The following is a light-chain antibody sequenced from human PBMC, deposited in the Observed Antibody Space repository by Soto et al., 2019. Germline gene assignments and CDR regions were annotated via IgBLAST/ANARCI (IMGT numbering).Light chain of an antibody. CDR1: SSNIGAGYD. CDR2: RNT. CDR3: QSCDSSLSGSGV. Sequence: QSALTQSPSVSGAPGQRVTISCTGSSSNIGAGYDVHWYQQLPGTAPKLLIYRNTNRPSGVPDRFSGSKSGTSASLAITGLQAEDEADYYCQSCDSSLSGSGVFGTGTKVTVL. J-gene: IGLJ1*01. V-gene: IGLV1-40*01.